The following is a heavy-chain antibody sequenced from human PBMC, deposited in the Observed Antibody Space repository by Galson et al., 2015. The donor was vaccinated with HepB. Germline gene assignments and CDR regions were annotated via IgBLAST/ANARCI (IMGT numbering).Heavy chain of an antibody. V-gene: IGHV4-4*02. Sequence: TLSLTCVVSGASISNSNWWTWVRQPPGKGLEWIGQVYHNGITNYNPSLKSRLTISVEKSKKQFYLNLASVTSADTAMYYCASGTGIPSSGTSKNYYYGLDFWGPGTTVTVSS. CDR3: ASGTGIPSSGTSKNYYYGLDF. D-gene: IGHD2-21*01. CDR2: VYHNGIT. CDR1: GASISNSNW. J-gene: IGHJ6*02.